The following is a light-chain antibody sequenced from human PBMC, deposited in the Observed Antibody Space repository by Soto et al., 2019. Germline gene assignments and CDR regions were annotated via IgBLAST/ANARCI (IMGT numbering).Light chain of an antibody. V-gene: IGKV1-39*01. Sequence: DIQMTQSPSSPSASVGDRVTITCRLSQVIISYVSWYQQRPWQAPKLLVIGASTLRTGVPSRFSASGSGTDFALSIANLQPEDLASYYCQQTHSVPYTFGQGTRLE. CDR2: GAS. J-gene: IGKJ5*01. CDR1: QVIISY. CDR3: QQTHSVPYT.